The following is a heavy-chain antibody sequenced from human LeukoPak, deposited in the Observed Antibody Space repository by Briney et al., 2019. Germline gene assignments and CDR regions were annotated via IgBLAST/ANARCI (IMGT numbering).Heavy chain of an antibody. CDR1: GFTFSSYA. CDR2: ISGSGGST. J-gene: IGHJ4*02. D-gene: IGHD3-16*01. V-gene: IGHV3-23*01. Sequence: GGXLRLSCAASGFTFSSYAMSWVRQAPGKGLEWVSDISGSGGSTYYADYVKGGFTIYRDNSRDTLYLQMNSLRAEDTAVYYCAKGYYDYVWGSYYFDYWGQGTLVTVSS. CDR3: AKGYYDYVWGSYYFDY.